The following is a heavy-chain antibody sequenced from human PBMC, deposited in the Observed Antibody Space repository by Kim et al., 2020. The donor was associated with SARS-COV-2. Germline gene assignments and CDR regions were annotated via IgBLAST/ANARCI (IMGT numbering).Heavy chain of an antibody. CDR1: GGSISSYY. Sequence: SETLSLTCTVSGGSISSYYWSWIRQPPGKGLEWIGYIYYSGSTNYNPSLKSRVTISVDTSKNQFSLKLSSVTAADTAVYYCARGVWYYYGSWSYPYYYYGMDVWGQGTTVTVSS. D-gene: IGHD3-10*01. J-gene: IGHJ6*02. CDR2: IYYSGST. V-gene: IGHV4-59*01. CDR3: ARGVWYYYGSWSYPYYYYGMDV.